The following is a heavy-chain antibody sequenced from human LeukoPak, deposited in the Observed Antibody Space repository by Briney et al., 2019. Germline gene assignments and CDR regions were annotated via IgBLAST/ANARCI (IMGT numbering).Heavy chain of an antibody. CDR1: GFTLSSYE. J-gene: IGHJ4*02. CDR2: ISSSGSTI. Sequence: GGSLRLSCAASGFTLSSYEMNWVRQAPGKGLEWVSYISSSGSTIYYADSVKGRFTISRDNAKNSLYLQMNSLRAEDTAVYYCARDEWGSAFDYWGQGTLVTVSS. CDR3: ARDEWGSAFDY. V-gene: IGHV3-48*03. D-gene: IGHD7-27*01.